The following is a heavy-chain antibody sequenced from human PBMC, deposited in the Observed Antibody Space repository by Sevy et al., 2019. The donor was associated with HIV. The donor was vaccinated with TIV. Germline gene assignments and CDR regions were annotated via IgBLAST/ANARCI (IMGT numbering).Heavy chain of an antibody. CDR2: IWKDGSNK. D-gene: IGHD2-21*02. CDR3: ARGGDFNDRSAKRDFDY. CDR1: GFTFSNYG. V-gene: IGHV3-33*01. Sequence: GGSLRLSCAASGFTFSNYGMHWVRQAPGKGLEWVAVIWKDGSNKYYADSVKGRFTISRDNSKNTEYLQMNSLRVEDTAVYFCARGGDFNDRSAKRDFDYWGQGTLVTVSS. J-gene: IGHJ4*02.